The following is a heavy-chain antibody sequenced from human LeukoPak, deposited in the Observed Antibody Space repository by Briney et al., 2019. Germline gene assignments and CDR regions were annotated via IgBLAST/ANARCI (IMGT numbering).Heavy chain of an antibody. Sequence: SETLSLTCTVSGGSISSHYWSWIRQPPGKGLEWIGYIYYSGSTNYNPSLKSRVTISVDTSKNQFSLKLSSVTAADTAVYYCARMGTFGGVTVTAFDYWGQGTLVTVSS. CDR1: GGSISSHY. V-gene: IGHV4-59*11. CDR2: IYYSGST. D-gene: IGHD3-16*02. CDR3: ARMGTFGGVTVTAFDY. J-gene: IGHJ4*02.